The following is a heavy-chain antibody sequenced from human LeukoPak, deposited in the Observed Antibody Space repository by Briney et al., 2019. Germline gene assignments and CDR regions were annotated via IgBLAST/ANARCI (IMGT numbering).Heavy chain of an antibody. CDR2: IYYSGST. CDR1: GGSISSYY. V-gene: IGHV4-59*01. J-gene: IGHJ3*02. Sequence: SETLSLTCTVSGGSISSYYWSWIRQPPGKGLEWIGYIYYSGSTNYDPSLKSRVTISVHTSKNQFSLNLSSVTAADTAVYYCARRYRLGAFDIWGQGTMVTVSS. CDR3: ARRYRLGAFDI. D-gene: IGHD3-16*02.